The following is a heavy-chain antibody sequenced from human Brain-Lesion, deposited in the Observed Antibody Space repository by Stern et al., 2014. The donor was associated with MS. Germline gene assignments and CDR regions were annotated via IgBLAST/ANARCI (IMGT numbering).Heavy chain of an antibody. CDR1: GGSLGRLF. CDR3: ARLVEECSGTNCYYWFDP. CDR2: ASSGGIP. D-gene: IGHD2-2*01. V-gene: IGHV4-59*07. J-gene: IGHJ5*02. Sequence: QVQLQESGPGLVKPSATLTLTCTVSGGSLGRLFLSWIRQLTVKVLELVAYASSGGIPNSNPSLEGRVTISADTSKKQVSLRLNSVTAADTAVYYCARLVEECSGTNCYYWFDPWGRGTLVTVSS.